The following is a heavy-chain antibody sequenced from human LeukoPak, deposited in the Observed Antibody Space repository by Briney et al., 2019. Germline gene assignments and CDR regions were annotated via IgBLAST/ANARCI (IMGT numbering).Heavy chain of an antibody. CDR3: ARGVYIAAAQYGY. D-gene: IGHD6-13*01. V-gene: IGHV4-59*01. CDR2: IYYSGTT. CDR1: GGSISSYY. Sequence: ASETLSLNCTVSGGSISSYYWSWIRQPPGKGLEWIGYIYYSGTTNYNPSLKSRVTISVDTSKNQFSLKLSSVTAADTAVYYCARGVYIAAAQYGYWGQGTLVTVSS. J-gene: IGHJ4*02.